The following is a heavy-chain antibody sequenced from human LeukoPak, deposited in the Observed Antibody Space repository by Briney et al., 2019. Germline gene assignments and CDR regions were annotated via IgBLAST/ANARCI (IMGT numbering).Heavy chain of an antibody. D-gene: IGHD3-10*01. V-gene: IGHV3-23*01. CDR1: RFTFSSYA. Sequence: GGSLRLSCAASRFTFSSYAMSWVRQAPGKGLEWVSTISGSGGSTYYADSVKGRLTISRDNSKNTLYLQINSLRAEDTAVYYCGGGGFGEAYYYYYYMDVWGKGTTVTVSS. J-gene: IGHJ6*03. CDR3: GGGGFGEAYYYYYYMDV. CDR2: ISGSGGST.